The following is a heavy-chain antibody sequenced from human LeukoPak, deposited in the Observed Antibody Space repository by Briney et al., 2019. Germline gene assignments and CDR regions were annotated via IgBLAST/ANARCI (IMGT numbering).Heavy chain of an antibody. V-gene: IGHV3-21*01. CDR2: ISSSSSYI. CDR1: GFTFSSYS. Sequence: GGSLRLSCAASGFTFSSYSMNWVRQAPGKGLEWVSSISSSSSYIYYADSVKGRFTISRDNAKNSLYLQMNSLRAEDTAVYYCARGVHLYYYYYYYMDVWGKGTTVTVSS. D-gene: IGHD1-1*01. CDR3: ARGVHLYYYYYYYMDV. J-gene: IGHJ6*03.